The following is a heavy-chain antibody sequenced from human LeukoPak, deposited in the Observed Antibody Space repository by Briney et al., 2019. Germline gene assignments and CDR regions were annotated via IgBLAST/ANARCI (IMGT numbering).Heavy chain of an antibody. J-gene: IGHJ4*02. Sequence: SETLSLTCTVSGGSISSGDYYWSWIRRPPGKGLEWIGYIYYSGSTYYNPSLKSRVTMSVDTSKNQFSLKLSSVTAADTAVYYCAGGHIDDYWGQGTLVTVSS. CDR3: AGGHIDDY. CDR1: GGSISSGDYY. CDR2: IYYSGST. V-gene: IGHV4-30-4*01.